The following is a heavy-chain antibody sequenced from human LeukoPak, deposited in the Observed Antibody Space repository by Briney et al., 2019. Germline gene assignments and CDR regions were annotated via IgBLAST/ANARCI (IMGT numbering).Heavy chain of an antibody. Sequence: GGSLRLSCAASGFTFSSYAMSWVRQGPGKRLGWVSAISGSGGSTYYADSVKGRFTISRDNSKNTLYLQMNSLRAEDTAVYYCAKCSPLFWSGPACLDYWGQGTLVTVSS. D-gene: IGHD3-3*01. CDR1: GFTFSSYA. CDR2: ISGSGGST. V-gene: IGHV3-23*01. CDR3: AKCSPLFWSGPACLDY. J-gene: IGHJ4*02.